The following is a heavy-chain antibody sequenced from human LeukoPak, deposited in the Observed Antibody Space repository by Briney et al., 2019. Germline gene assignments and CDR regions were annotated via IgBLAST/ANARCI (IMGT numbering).Heavy chain of an antibody. Sequence: PGRSLRLSCAASGFTFDDYAMHWVRQAPGKGLEWVSGISWNSGSIGYADSVKGRFTISRDNAKNSLYLQMNSLRAEDTAVYYCARDLYSSGWYGTKGYYYGMDVWGQGTTVTVSS. J-gene: IGHJ6*02. CDR2: ISWNSGSI. CDR1: GFTFDDYA. V-gene: IGHV3-9*01. D-gene: IGHD6-19*01. CDR3: ARDLYSSGWYGTKGYYYGMDV.